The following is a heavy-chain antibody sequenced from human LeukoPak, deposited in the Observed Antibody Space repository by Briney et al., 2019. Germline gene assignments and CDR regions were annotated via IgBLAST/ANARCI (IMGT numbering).Heavy chain of an antibody. D-gene: IGHD2-2*01. J-gene: IGHJ6*04. CDR2: IIPIFGTA. Sequence: ASVKVSCKASGGTFSSYAISWVRLAPGQGLEWMGGIIPIFGTANYAQKFQGRVTITADKSTSTAYMELSSLRSEDTAVYYCARVLGVVPAAMSYYGMDVWGKGTTVTVSS. V-gene: IGHV1-69*06. CDR1: GGTFSSYA. CDR3: ARVLGVVPAAMSYYGMDV.